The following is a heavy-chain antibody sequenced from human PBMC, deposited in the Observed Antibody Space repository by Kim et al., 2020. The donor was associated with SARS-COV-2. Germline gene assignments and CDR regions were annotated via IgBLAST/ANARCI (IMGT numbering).Heavy chain of an antibody. Sequence: SETLSLTCAVYGGSFSGYYWSWIRQPPGKGLEWIGEINHSGSTNYNPSLKSRVTISVDTSKNQFSLKLSSVTAADTAVYYCATTGYCSGGSCQGPPYNWFDPWGQGTLVTVSS. CDR2: INHSGST. J-gene: IGHJ5*02. CDR3: ATTGYCSGGSCQGPPYNWFDP. CDR1: GGSFSGYY. V-gene: IGHV4-34*01. D-gene: IGHD2-15*01.